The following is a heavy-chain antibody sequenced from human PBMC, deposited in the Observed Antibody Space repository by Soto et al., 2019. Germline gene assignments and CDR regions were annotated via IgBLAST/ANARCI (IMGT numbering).Heavy chain of an antibody. J-gene: IGHJ6*02. V-gene: IGHV1-3*01. CDR3: ARDREANYYNGMDV. CDR2: INAGNGNT. Sequence: QVQLVQSGAEVKKPGASVKGSCKASGYTFISYVMHWVRQAPGQRLEWMGWINAGNGNTKYSQKFQDRVTITRDTSASTAYMELSSLRSEDTAVYYCARDREANYYNGMDVWGQGTTVTVS. D-gene: IGHD5-12*01. CDR1: GYTFISYV.